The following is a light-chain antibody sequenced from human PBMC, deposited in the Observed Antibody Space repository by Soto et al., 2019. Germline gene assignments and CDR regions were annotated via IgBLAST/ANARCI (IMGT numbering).Light chain of an antibody. Sequence: EIVLYQSPGTLSLSQGERATLSCRASQSVSSSYLAWYQQKPGQAPRLLIYGASSRATGIPDRFSGSGSGTDFTLTISRLEPEDFAVYYCQHYGSSWTFGQGTKVDIK. J-gene: IGKJ1*01. CDR2: GAS. CDR3: QHYGSSWT. CDR1: QSVSSSY. V-gene: IGKV3-20*01.